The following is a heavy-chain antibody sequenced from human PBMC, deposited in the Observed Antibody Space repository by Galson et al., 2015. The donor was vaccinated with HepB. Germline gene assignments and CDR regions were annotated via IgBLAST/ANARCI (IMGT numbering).Heavy chain of an antibody. V-gene: IGHV4-59*01. CDR2: IYYSGST. CDR1: GGSISSYY. CDR3: ARVVRDGYNQGRFDY. D-gene: IGHD5-24*01. J-gene: IGHJ4*02. Sequence: ETLSLTCTVSGGSISSYYWSWIRQPPGKGLEWIGYIYYSGSTNYNPSLKSRVTISVDTSKNQFSLKLSSVTAADTAVYYCARVVRDGYNQGRFDYWGQGTLVTVSS.